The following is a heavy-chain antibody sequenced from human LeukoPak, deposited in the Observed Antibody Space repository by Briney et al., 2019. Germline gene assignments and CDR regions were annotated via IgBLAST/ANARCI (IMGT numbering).Heavy chain of an antibody. D-gene: IGHD4-17*01. CDR3: AKDPRYGDSP. CDR1: GFTFSNYS. J-gene: IGHJ5*02. Sequence: PGGSLRLSCAASGFTFSNYSMNWVRQAPGKGLEWVSDINGSGGRTYYADSVKGRFTISRDNSKSTLLLQMNSLRAEDTAVYYCAKDPRYGDSPWGQGTLVTVSS. CDR2: INGSGGRT. V-gene: IGHV3-23*01.